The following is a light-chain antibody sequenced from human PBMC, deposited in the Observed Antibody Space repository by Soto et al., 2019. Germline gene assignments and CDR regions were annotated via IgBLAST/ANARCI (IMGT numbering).Light chain of an antibody. Sequence: AIQVTQSPSSLSASVGDRVTISCRASQGIGNDLGWYHQKPGKAPKLLIYEASTLQTGVASRFSGSGSGTEFTLTISSLPPEDFATYYCLQDSVYPWKFGQGTKVEVK. J-gene: IGKJ1*01. CDR2: EAS. CDR1: QGIGND. CDR3: LQDSVYPWK. V-gene: IGKV1-6*01.